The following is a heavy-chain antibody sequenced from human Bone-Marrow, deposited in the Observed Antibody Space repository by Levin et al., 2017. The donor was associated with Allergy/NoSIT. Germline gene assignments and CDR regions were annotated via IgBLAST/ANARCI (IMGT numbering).Heavy chain of an antibody. CDR2: IGPADET. CDR1: GFTFNTYD. D-gene: IGHD1-20*01. V-gene: IGHV3-13*01. Sequence: PSGGSLRLSCAASGFTFNTYDMHWVRQATGKGLEWVSGIGPADETYYPDSVKGRFTISRENAKNSLHLQMNNLRAGDTAVYYCTRGDMTGTQFDTFDIWGQGTMVTVSS. CDR3: TRGDMTGTQFDTFDI. J-gene: IGHJ3*02.